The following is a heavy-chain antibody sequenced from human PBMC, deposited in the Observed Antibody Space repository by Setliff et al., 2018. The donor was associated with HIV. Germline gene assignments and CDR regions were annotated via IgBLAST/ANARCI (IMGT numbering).Heavy chain of an antibody. D-gene: IGHD3-22*01. Sequence: SVKVSCKASGGTFSSYAISWVRQAPGQGLEWMGGIIPIFGTANYAQKFQGRVTITTGESTSTAYMELSSLRSEDTAVYYCASDYYDSSGYPQGAFDIWGQGTMVTVSS. CDR2: IIPIFGTA. CDR3: ASDYYDSSGYPQGAFDI. CDR1: GGTFSSYA. V-gene: IGHV1-69*05. J-gene: IGHJ3*02.